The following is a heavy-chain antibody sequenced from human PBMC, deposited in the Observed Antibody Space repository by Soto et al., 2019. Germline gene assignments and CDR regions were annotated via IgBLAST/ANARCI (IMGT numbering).Heavy chain of an antibody. CDR1: GGSVSSSSHY. CDR2: IYYSGST. CDR3: ARHSEVETPERSNLFDP. V-gene: IGHV4-39*01. Sequence: SGTLSLICTVFGGSVSSSSHYWGWIRQPPWKRLEWIGSIYYSGSTFYMPALNIRFTISVDTSKNQFSLKLSSVTAADTAVYYCARHSEVETPERSNLFDPWGQGTLGTVSS. D-gene: IGHD2-15*01. J-gene: IGHJ5*02.